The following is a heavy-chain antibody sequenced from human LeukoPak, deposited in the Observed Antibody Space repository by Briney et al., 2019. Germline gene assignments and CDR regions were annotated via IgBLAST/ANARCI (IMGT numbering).Heavy chain of an antibody. V-gene: IGHV5-51*01. CDR1: GYSFTSYW. CDR2: IYPGDSGT. J-gene: IGHJ5*02. CDR3: ARGYYGSGSGPGWFDP. Sequence: NLGESLKISCKGSGYSFTSYWIGWVRQMPGKGLEWMGSIYPGDSGTRYSPSFQGQVTISADKSISTAYLQWSSLKASDTAMYYCARGYYGSGSGPGWFDPWGQGTLVTVSS. D-gene: IGHD3-10*01.